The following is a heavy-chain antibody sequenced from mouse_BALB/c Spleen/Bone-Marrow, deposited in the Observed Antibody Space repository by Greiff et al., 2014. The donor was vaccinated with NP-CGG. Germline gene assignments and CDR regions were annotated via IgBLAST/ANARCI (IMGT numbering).Heavy chain of an antibody. CDR1: GYTFTSYW. Sequence: DLVKPGASVKLSCKASGYTFTSYWINWIKRRPGQGLEWIGRIAPGSGSTYYNEMFKSKATLTVDTSSSTAYIQLSSLSSEDSAVYFCARFPIYYGNYGAMDYWGQGTSVTVSS. CDR2: IAPGSGST. J-gene: IGHJ4*01. D-gene: IGHD2-1*01. CDR3: ARFPIYYGNYGAMDY. V-gene: IGHV1S41*01.